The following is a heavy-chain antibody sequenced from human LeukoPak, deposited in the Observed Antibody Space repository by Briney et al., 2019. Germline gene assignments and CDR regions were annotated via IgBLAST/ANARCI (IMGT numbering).Heavy chain of an antibody. Sequence: GGSLRLSCAASGFTFSSHSMTWVRQAPGKGLEWVSSISSSSNYIYYADSVKGRFTISRDNAKNSVSLQMNSLRAEDTAVYYCARSAKTPYYYYYMDVWGKGTTVTVSS. V-gene: IGHV3-21*04. J-gene: IGHJ6*03. CDR1: GFTFSSHS. CDR2: ISSSSNYI. CDR3: ARSAKTPYYYYYMDV.